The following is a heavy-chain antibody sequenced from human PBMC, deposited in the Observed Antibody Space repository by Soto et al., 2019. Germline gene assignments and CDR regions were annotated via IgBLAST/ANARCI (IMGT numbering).Heavy chain of an antibody. V-gene: IGHV3-33*01. J-gene: IGHJ5*02. D-gene: IGHD2-2*01. CDR2: IWYDGSNK. Sequence: GGSLRLSCAASGFTFSSYGMHWVRQAPGKGLEWVAVIWYDGSNKYYADSVKGRFTISRDNSKNTLYLQMNSLRAEDTAVYYYARVLLSFVVVPAGAPRGAWFYPWGRETLVTVPS. CDR1: GFTFSSYG. CDR3: ARVLLSFVVVPAGAPRGAWFYP.